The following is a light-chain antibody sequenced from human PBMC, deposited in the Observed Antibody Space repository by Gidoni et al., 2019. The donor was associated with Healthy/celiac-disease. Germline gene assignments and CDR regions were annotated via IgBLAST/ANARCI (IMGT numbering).Light chain of an antibody. CDR1: QSLLHSNGYNY. Sequence: DIVMTQSPLSLPVTPGDPASISCRSSQSLLHSNGYNYLDWYLQKPGQSPQLLIYLGSNRASGVPDRFSGSGSGTDFTLKISRVEAEDVGVYYCMQALQTPTFGQGTKLEIK. CDR2: LGS. CDR3: MQALQTPT. J-gene: IGKJ2*01. V-gene: IGKV2-28*01.